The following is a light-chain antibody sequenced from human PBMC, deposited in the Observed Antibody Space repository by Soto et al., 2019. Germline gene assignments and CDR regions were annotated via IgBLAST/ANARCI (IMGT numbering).Light chain of an antibody. CDR2: EVT. CDR3: TSYVGNDIWV. J-gene: IGLJ3*02. CDR1: SSDVGAYKY. Sequence: QSALTQHPSASGSPAQSVTISCTGTSSDVGAYKYVSWYQQYPGKAPKLMIYEVTKRPSGVPDRFSGSKSGNTASLTVSGLQAEDEADYYCTSYVGNDIWVFGGGTKVTVL. V-gene: IGLV2-8*01.